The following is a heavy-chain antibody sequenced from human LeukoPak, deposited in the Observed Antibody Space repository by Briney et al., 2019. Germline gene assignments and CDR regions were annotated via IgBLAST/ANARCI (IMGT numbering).Heavy chain of an antibody. CDR1: GFTFSSYG. CDR2: ISYDGSNK. CDR3: AKGSFSPYYYYGMDV. Sequence: GGSLRLSCAASGFTFSSYGMHWVRQAPGKGLEWVAVISYDGSNKYYADSVKGRFTISRDNSMNTLYLQMNSLRAEDTAVYYCAKGSFSPYYYYGMDVWGQGTTVTVSS. V-gene: IGHV3-30*18. D-gene: IGHD1-26*01. J-gene: IGHJ6*02.